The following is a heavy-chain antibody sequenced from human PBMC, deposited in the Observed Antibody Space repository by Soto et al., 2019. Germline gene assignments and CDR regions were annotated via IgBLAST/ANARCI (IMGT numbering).Heavy chain of an antibody. CDR3: ETDNAGAFNL. Sequence: PSETLSLTCTVSGGSVTSGTYYWSWIRQPPGKGLEYIGYIYYSGSTNYNPSLNSRVTISVDTPKNQFSLKLSSATAADTALYYLETDNAGAFNLWGQGTMVTVSS. CDR1: GGSVTSGTYY. J-gene: IGHJ3*01. V-gene: IGHV4-61*01. CDR2: IYYSGST.